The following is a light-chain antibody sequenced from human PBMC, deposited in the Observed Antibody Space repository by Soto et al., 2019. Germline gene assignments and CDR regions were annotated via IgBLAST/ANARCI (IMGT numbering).Light chain of an antibody. CDR2: AAS. CDR3: QQSYSTSST. J-gene: IGKJ2*01. Sequence: DIQMTQSPSSLSASVGDRVTITCRASQSISSYLNWYQQKPGKAPKLLIYAASSLQSGVPPRFSGSGSGTDFTLTISSLQPEDFATYYCQQSYSTSSTFGQGTKLEIK. CDR1: QSISSY. V-gene: IGKV1-39*01.